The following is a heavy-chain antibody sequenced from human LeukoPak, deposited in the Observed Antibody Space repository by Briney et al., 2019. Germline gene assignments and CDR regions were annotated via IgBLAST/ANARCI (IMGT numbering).Heavy chain of an antibody. D-gene: IGHD6-13*01. V-gene: IGHV4-39*07. Sequence: SETLSLTCTVSGGSISSSSYYWGWIRQPPGKGLEWIGSIYYSGNTYYNASLKSRVTISVDTSKNQFSLKLTSVTAADTAVYYCARVGYSSSWYRGYTNWFDPWGQGTLVTVSS. J-gene: IGHJ5*02. CDR3: ARVGYSSSWYRGYTNWFDP. CDR1: GGSISSSSYY. CDR2: IYYSGNT.